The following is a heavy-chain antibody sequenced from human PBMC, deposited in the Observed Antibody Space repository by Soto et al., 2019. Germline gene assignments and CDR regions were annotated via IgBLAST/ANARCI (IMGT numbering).Heavy chain of an antibody. CDR3: ARSLGSSYQGYYYYGLDV. CDR1: GYTFTTYW. J-gene: IGHJ6*02. CDR2: IYPGDSDT. D-gene: IGHD5-18*01. V-gene: IGHV5-51*01. Sequence: PGESLKISCKGSGYTFTTYWIGWVRQMPGKGLEWMGIIYPGDSDTRYSPSFQGQVTISADKSISTAYLQWSSLKASDTAMYYCARSLGSSYQGYYYYGLDVWGQGTTVTVSS.